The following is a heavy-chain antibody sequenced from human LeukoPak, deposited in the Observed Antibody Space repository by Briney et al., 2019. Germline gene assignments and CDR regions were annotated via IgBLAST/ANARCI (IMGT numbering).Heavy chain of an antibody. Sequence: ASVKVSCKASGYTFTSYYMHWVRQAPGQGLEWMGMINFSGGSTSYAQKFQGRVTMTRDTSTSTVYMELSSLRSEDTAVYYCAREEGGTLYYWGQGTLVTVSS. CDR3: AREEGGTLYY. V-gene: IGHV1-46*01. J-gene: IGHJ4*02. D-gene: IGHD1-14*01. CDR2: INFSGGST. CDR1: GYTFTSYY.